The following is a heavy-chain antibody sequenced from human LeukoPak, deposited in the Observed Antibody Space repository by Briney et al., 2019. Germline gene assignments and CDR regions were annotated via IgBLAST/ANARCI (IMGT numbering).Heavy chain of an antibody. CDR1: GVSISSGGYY. CDR2: IYYSGST. D-gene: IGHD3-10*01. V-gene: IGHV4-31*03. J-gene: IGHJ6*02. CDR3: ARFSLLFPGSDYYYGMDV. Sequence: PSQTLSLTCTVSGVSISSGGYYWSWLRQHPGKGLEWIGYIYYSGSTYYNPSLKSRVTISVDTSKNQFSLKLSSVTAADTAVYYWARFSLLFPGSDYYYGMDVWGQGTTVTVSS.